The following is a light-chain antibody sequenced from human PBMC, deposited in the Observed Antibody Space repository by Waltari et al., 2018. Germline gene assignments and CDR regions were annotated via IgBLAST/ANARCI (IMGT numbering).Light chain of an antibody. Sequence: QSVLTQPPSVSAAPGQKVTISCSGSSSNIGNNYVSWYQHLPGTAPKLLIYDNNMRPSGIPDRFAGSKSGTSATLDITGRQAGDEADYYCATWDNSLSAGVFGGGTKLTVL. CDR3: ATWDNSLSAGV. CDR1: SSNIGNNY. J-gene: IGLJ2*01. CDR2: DNN. V-gene: IGLV1-51*01.